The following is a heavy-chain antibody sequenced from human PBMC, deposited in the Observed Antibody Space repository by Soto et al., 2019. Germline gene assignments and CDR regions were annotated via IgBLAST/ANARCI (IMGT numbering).Heavy chain of an antibody. V-gene: IGHV4-34*01. CDR1: GGSFSGYY. CDR3: ARAGYSGSSVVAFDY. D-gene: IGHD1-26*01. Sequence: SETLSLTCAVYGGSFSGYYWSWIRQPPGKGLEWIGEINHSGSTNYNPSLKSRVTISVDTSKNQFSLKLSSVTAADTAVYYCARAGYSGSSVVAFDYWGQGTLVTVSS. J-gene: IGHJ4*02. CDR2: INHSGST.